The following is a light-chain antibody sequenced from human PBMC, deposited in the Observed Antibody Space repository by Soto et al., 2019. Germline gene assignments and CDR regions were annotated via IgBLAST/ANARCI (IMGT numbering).Light chain of an antibody. CDR2: HAS. Sequence: EIVMSQSPATLSVTPGERATLSCRASQSVSTNLAWYQQRPGQAPRLLIYHASTRATGIPARFSGSGSGTEFSLTISSLQSEDFALYYCQQYNDWPPITFGQGTRLEIK. CDR3: QQYNDWPPIT. CDR1: QSVSTN. V-gene: IGKV3-15*01. J-gene: IGKJ5*01.